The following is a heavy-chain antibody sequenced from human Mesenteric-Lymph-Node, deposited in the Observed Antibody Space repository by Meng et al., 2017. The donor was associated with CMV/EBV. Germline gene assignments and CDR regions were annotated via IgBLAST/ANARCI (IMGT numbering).Heavy chain of an antibody. CDR1: LTSQY. CDR3: ARGRHYDILSGRGDWFDP. D-gene: IGHD3-9*01. V-gene: IGHV1-46*01. Sequence: LTSQYIHWSRQAPGQGPEWMGMINPSGGATTYAQKFQGRVTMTRVTSTSTVYMELNSLRSEDTAVYYCARGRHYDILSGRGDWFDPWGEGTLVTVSS. CDR2: INPSGGAT. J-gene: IGHJ5*02.